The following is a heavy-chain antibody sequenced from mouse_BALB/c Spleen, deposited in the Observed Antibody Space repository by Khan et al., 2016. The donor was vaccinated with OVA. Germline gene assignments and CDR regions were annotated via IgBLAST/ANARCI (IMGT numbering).Heavy chain of an antibody. D-gene: IGHD1-1*01. CDR2: ISYSGNT. J-gene: IGHJ2*01. V-gene: IGHV3-2*02. CDR3: ARVYGGDFDY. Sequence: EVKLLESGPGLVKPSQSLSLTCTVTGYSITSDYARNWIRQFPGNKLEWMGFISYSGNTNYNPSLKSRISITRDTTKNQFFLQLNSVTIEDTATYYCARVYGGDFDYWGQGTTLTVSS. CDR1: GYSITSDYA.